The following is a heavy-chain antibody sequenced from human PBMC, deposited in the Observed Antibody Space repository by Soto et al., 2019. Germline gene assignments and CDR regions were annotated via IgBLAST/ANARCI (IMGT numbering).Heavy chain of an antibody. D-gene: IGHD4-17*01. Sequence: QVQLVQSGAEVKKPGAAAKVSCEASGYTFTSYDINWVRQATGQGLEWMGWMNPNSGNTGYAQKFQGRVTMTRNTSISTAYMELSSLRSEDTAVYYCASGYGDYAYYYYGMDVWGQGTTVTVSS. CDR2: MNPNSGNT. V-gene: IGHV1-8*01. J-gene: IGHJ6*02. CDR1: GYTFTSYD. CDR3: ASGYGDYAYYYYGMDV.